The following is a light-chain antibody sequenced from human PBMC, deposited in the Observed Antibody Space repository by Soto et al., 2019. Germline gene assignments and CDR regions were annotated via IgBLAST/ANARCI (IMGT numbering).Light chain of an antibody. V-gene: IGLV2-14*01. J-gene: IGLJ2*01. Sequence: QSALTQPAFVSGSPGQSITISCTGTSSDVGGYNYVSWYQQHPGKAPKLMIYDVSNRPSGVSNRFSGSKSGNTASLTISGFQAEDEADYYCSSYTSSSTLVFGGGTKLTVL. CDR1: SSDVGGYNY. CDR3: SSYTSSSTLV. CDR2: DVS.